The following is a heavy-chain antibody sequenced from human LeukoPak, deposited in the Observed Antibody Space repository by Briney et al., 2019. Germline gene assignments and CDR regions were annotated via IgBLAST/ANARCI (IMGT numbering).Heavy chain of an antibody. CDR2: IYHSGST. CDR3: ARDKKEDYFDY. CDR1: GYSIRSGYY. Sequence: SETLSLTCTVSGYSIRSGYYWGWIRQPPGKGLQWIGSIYHSGSTYYNPSLKSRVTISVDTSKNQFSLKLSSVTAADTAVYYCARDKKEDYFDYWGQGTLVTVSS. V-gene: IGHV4-38-2*02. J-gene: IGHJ4*02.